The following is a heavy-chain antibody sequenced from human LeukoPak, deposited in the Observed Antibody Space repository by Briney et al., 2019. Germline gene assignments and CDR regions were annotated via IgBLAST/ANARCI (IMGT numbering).Heavy chain of an antibody. D-gene: IGHD3-16*01. CDR1: GFTVSSNY. CDR3: ARLGDYETWFDP. J-gene: IGHJ5*02. V-gene: IGHV3-66*01. Sequence: GGSLRLSCAASGFTVSSNYMSWVRQAPGKGLEWVSVIYSGGSTYYADSMKGRFTISRDNSKNTLYLQMNSLRAEDTAVYYCARLGDYETWFDPWGQGTLVTVSS. CDR2: IYSGGST.